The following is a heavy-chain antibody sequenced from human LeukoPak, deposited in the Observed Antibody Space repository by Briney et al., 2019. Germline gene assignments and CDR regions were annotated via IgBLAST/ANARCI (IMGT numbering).Heavy chain of an antibody. Sequence: SGPTLVKPTQTLTLTCTFSGSSLSTSGVGVGWIRQPPRKALEWLALIYWDDDKRYSPSLKSRLTITKDTSKNQVVLSMTNMDLVDTATYYCAHRLAVYDYVWGSPKVYFDYWGQGTLVTVSP. CDR3: AHRLAVYDYVWGSPKVYFDY. CDR1: GSSLSTSGVG. D-gene: IGHD3-16*01. J-gene: IGHJ4*02. CDR2: IYWDDDK. V-gene: IGHV2-5*02.